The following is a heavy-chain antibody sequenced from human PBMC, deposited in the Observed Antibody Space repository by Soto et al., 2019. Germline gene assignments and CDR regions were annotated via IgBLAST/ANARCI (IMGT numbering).Heavy chain of an antibody. CDR2: IKSKTDGGTT. Sequence: GGSLRLSCAASGFTFSNAWMNWVRQAPGKGLEWVGRIKSKTDGGTTDYAAPVKGRFTISRDDSKNTLYLQMNSLKTEDTAVYYCTTDRYSSGWYVVDYWGQGTLVTVSS. D-gene: IGHD6-19*01. J-gene: IGHJ4*02. CDR1: GFTFSNAW. CDR3: TTDRYSSGWYVVDY. V-gene: IGHV3-15*07.